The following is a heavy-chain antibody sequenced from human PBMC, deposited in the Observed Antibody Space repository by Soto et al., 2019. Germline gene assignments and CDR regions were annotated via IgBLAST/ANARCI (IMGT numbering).Heavy chain of an antibody. CDR3: ARGFLEWLLPGATFDY. V-gene: IGHV4-34*01. Sequence: PSETLSLTCAVYGGSFSGYYWSWIRQPPGKGLEWIGEINHSGSTNYNPSLKSRVTISVDTSKNQFSLKLSSVTAADTAVYYCARGFLEWLLPGATFDYWGQGTLVTVS. CDR2: INHSGST. D-gene: IGHD3-3*01. CDR1: GGSFSGYY. J-gene: IGHJ4*02.